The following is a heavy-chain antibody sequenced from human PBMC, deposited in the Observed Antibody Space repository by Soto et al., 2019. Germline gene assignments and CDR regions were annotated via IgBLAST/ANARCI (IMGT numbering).Heavy chain of an antibody. D-gene: IGHD1-26*01. CDR3: AKGKGVGATTDGVNW. J-gene: IGHJ4*02. CDR1: GFSFSTIA. Sequence: PGGSLRLSCAASGFSFSTIAMNWVRQAPGRGLEWVSGIRGDGDTTYNADSVKGRFTVSRDNSKNMVYLQMKSLRVEGTALYYCAKGKGVGATTDGVNWWGQGTLVTVSS. CDR2: IRGDGDTT. V-gene: IGHV3-23*01.